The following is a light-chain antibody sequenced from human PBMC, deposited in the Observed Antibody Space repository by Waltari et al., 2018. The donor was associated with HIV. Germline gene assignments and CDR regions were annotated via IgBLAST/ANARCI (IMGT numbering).Light chain of an antibody. CDR1: QSIGYN. J-gene: IGKJ4*01. CDR3: HQSAYLPLT. Sequence: EIVLTQSPDFQSVTPREKVTITCRASQSIGYNLHWYQQKPGQSPKLLIKYASQSFSGVPSRFSGSGSGTSFTLTISSLEAEDAATYYCHQSAYLPLTFGGGTKVEIK. CDR2: YAS. V-gene: IGKV6-21*01.